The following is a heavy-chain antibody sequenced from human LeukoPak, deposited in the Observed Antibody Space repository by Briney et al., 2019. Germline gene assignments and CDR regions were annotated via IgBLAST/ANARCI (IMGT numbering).Heavy chain of an antibody. CDR3: ARDRLEQLVLFDY. V-gene: IGHV3-30*03. CDR2: ISYDGSNK. J-gene: IGHJ4*02. CDR1: GFTLSLYR. D-gene: IGHD6-6*01. Sequence: GGSLRLSCAASGFTLSLYRVNWVRQAPGKGLEWVAVISYDGSNKYYEDSVKGRFTISRDNSKNTLYLQMNSLRAEDTAVYYCARDRLEQLVLFDYWGQGTLVTVSS.